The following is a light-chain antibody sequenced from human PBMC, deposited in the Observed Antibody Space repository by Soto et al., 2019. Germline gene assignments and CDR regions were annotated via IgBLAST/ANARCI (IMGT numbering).Light chain of an antibody. CDR2: GAS. V-gene: IGKV3-20*01. CDR1: QSVSSSN. CDR3: QQYARTPRT. J-gene: IGKJ1*01. Sequence: EIVLTQSPATLSLSPGERATLSCRASQSVSSSNLAWYQQKPGQAPRLLIYGASSRATGIPDRFSGSGSGTDFTLTISRLEPEDFAMYYCQQYARTPRTFGQGTKVEIK.